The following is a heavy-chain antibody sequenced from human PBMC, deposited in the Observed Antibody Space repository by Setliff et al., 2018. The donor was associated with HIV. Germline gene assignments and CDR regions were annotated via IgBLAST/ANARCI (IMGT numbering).Heavy chain of an antibody. CDR1: GGSIGSGSYY. Sequence: ASETLSLTCTVSGGSIGSGSYYWTWIRQPAGKGLEWIGHLYTSGDTNYNPSLKSRVAIFVDTSKNQFSLRLRSVTAADTAVYYCAREQRRRSDYDDTLYNYYMDVWGKGTTVTVSS. J-gene: IGHJ6*03. D-gene: IGHD3-22*01. V-gene: IGHV4-61*09. CDR2: LYTSGDT. CDR3: AREQRRRSDYDDTLYNYYMDV.